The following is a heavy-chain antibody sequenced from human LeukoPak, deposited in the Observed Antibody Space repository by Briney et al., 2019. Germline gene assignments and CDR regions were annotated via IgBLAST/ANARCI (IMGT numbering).Heavy chain of an antibody. V-gene: IGHV4-34*01. CDR1: GGSFSGDY. D-gene: IGHD1-7*01. J-gene: IGHJ4*02. Sequence: SETLSLTCAVYGGSFSGDYWSWIRQPPGKGLEWIGEINHSGSTNYNPSLKSRVTISVDTSKNQFSLKLSSVIAADTAVYYCARISLGLEVHREYWGQGTLVTVSS. CDR3: ARISLGLEVHREY. CDR2: INHSGST.